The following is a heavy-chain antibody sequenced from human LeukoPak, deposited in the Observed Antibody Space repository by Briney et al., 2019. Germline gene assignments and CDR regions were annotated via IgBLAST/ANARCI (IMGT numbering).Heavy chain of an antibody. D-gene: IGHD6-13*01. CDR2: ISHDGSVT. CDR3: AKEMTKYSSTCYDY. Sequence: QTGGSLRLSCAASGFTFSYYGMQWVRQAPGKGLEWVAVISHDGSVTHYAESVEGRSTISRDNSKNTLDLQMNYLRPDDTAIYYCAKEMTKYSSTCYDYWGQGTLVTVSS. J-gene: IGHJ4*02. CDR1: GFTFSYYG. V-gene: IGHV3-30*18.